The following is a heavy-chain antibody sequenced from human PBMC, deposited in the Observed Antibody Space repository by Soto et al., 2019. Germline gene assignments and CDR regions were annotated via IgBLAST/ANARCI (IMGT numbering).Heavy chain of an antibody. CDR1: GFTFSSSW. J-gene: IGHJ6*03. D-gene: IGHD4-4*01. V-gene: IGHV3-7*01. Sequence: PGGSLRLSCAASGFTFSSSWVSWVRQAPGKGLEWVANIKQDGSEKYYVDSVKGRFTISRDNAKNSLYLQMNSLRAEDTAVYYCARALNANDYSNYDYYYYMDVWGKGTTVTVSS. CDR2: IKQDGSEK. CDR3: ARALNANDYSNYDYYYYMDV.